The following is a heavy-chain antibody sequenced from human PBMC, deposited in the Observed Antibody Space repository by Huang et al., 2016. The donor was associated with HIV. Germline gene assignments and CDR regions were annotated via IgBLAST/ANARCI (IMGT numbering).Heavy chain of an antibody. CDR1: KFPFSDYG. J-gene: IGHJ4*02. D-gene: IGHD6-19*01. V-gene: IGHV3-30*18. CDR2: ISYDGSDK. CDR3: AKGSYSRGGFFVDY. Sequence: QVHLVESGGGVVQPGRSVRLHCAASKFPFSDYGMHWVRQAPGKGLEWVAIISYDGSDKFYADSVKGRFTISRDNSKNTLYLQMNNLRPEDTALYYCAKGSYSRGGFFVDYWGQGALVTVTS.